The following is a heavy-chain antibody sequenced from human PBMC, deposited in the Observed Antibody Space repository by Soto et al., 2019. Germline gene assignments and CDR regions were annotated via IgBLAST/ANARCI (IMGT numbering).Heavy chain of an antibody. CDR2: IKPDGTEK. D-gene: IGHD6-19*01. CDR3: APRLGWVAASGGY. Sequence: EVQVVESGGGLVQPGGSLRLSVTPPGFPLVGYWIHWSRKAPGKGLEWVANIKPDGTEKLYADSGRGRFTISRDNAKNSLYLQMNSLRAEDTAVYYCAPRLGWVAASGGYWGRGTLVIVSS. V-gene: IGHV3-7*01. CDR1: GFPLVGYW. J-gene: IGHJ4*02.